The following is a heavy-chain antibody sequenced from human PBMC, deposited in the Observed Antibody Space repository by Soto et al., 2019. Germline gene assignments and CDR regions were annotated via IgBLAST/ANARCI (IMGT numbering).Heavy chain of an antibody. J-gene: IGHJ6*02. D-gene: IGHD4-17*01. CDR3: AREATVTTLYGMDV. CDR2: IMPIFGTA. Sequence: QVQLVQSGAEVKKPGSSVKVSCKASGGTFSSYAISWVRQAPGQGLEWMGGIMPIFGTANYAQKFQGRVTITADEFTSTAYTELSSLRSEDTAVYYCAREATVTTLYGMDVWGQGTTVTVS. V-gene: IGHV1-69*12. CDR1: GGTFSSYA.